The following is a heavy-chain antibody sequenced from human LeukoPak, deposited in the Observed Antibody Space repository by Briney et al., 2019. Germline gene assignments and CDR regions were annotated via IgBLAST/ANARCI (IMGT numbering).Heavy chain of an antibody. Sequence: PGGSLRLSCAASGFTFSSYSMNWVRQAPGKRLEWVSYISSSSSTIYYADSVKGRFTISRDNAKNSLYLQTNSLRAEDTAVYYCARDSSITGTTLHRWGQGTLVTVSS. CDR1: GFTFSSYS. CDR3: ARDSSITGTTLHR. V-gene: IGHV3-48*01. J-gene: IGHJ4*02. D-gene: IGHD1-7*01. CDR2: ISSSSSTI.